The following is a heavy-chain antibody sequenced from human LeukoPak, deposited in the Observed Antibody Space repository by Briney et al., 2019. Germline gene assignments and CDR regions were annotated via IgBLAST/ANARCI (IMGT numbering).Heavy chain of an antibody. Sequence: GGSLRLSCAASGFTFSSYGMHWVRQAPGKGLEWVAFIRYDGSNKYYADSVKGRFTISRDNSKNTLYLQMNSLRIEDTAVYYCAKGGKYDILTGFPRSRLLGDYWGQGTLVTVSS. D-gene: IGHD3-9*01. CDR1: GFTFSSYG. V-gene: IGHV3-30*02. CDR2: IRYDGSNK. J-gene: IGHJ4*02. CDR3: AKGGKYDILTGFPRSRLLGDY.